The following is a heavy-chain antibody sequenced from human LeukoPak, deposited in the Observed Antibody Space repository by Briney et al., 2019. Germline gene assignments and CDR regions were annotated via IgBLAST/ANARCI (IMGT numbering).Heavy chain of an antibody. CDR3: ARGTAMVNNYFDY. CDR1: GGTFSSYA. J-gene: IGHJ4*02. D-gene: IGHD5-18*01. CDR2: IIPILGIA. V-gene: IGHV1-69*04. Sequence: SVKVSCKASGGTFSSYAISWVQQAPGQGLEWTGRIIPILGIANYAQKFQGRVTITADKSTSTAYMELSSLRSEDTAVYYCARGTAMVNNYFDYWGRGTLVTVSS.